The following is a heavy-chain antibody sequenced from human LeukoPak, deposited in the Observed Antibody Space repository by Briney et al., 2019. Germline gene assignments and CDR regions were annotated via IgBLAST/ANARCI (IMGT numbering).Heavy chain of an antibody. D-gene: IGHD5-18*01. CDR3: ARVERGYSYVNIYYYYYGMDV. CDR2: INSNSGGT. J-gene: IGHJ6*02. CDR1: GYTFTGYY. V-gene: IGHV1-2*06. Sequence: ASVKVSCKASGYTFTGYYMHWVRQAPGQGLEWMGRINSNSGGTNYAQKFQGRVTMTRDTSISTAYMELSRLRSDDTAVYYCARVERGYSYVNIYYYYYGMDVWGQGATVTVSS.